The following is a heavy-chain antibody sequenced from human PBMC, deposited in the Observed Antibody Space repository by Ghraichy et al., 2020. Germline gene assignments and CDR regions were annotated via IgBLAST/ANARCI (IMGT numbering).Heavy chain of an antibody. V-gene: IGHV3-7*01. CDR2: IKKDGSEK. J-gene: IGHJ4*02. CDR3: ARDLGGGWYFDY. Sequence: GGSLRLSCAASVFIFSGYWMSWVRQAPGKGLEWVANIKKDGSEKYYVDSVKGRFTISRDNAKNSLYLQMNSLRAEDTAVYYCARDLGGGWYFDYWGQGALVTVSS. CDR1: VFIFSGYW. D-gene: IGHD6-19*01.